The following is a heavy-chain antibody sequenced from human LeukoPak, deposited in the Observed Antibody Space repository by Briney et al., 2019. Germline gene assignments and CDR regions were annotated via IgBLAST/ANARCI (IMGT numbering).Heavy chain of an antibody. CDR1: GGSFSDYY. D-gene: IGHD6-19*01. Sequence: SETLSLTCAVYGGSFSDYYWTWMRQPPGKGLEWIGEINHSGSTNYNPSLKSRVTISVDTSKNQFSLKLSSVTAADTAVCYCARLPYSSGWYRRVVWFDPWGQGTLVTVSS. J-gene: IGHJ5*02. V-gene: IGHV4-34*01. CDR3: ARLPYSSGWYRRVVWFDP. CDR2: INHSGST.